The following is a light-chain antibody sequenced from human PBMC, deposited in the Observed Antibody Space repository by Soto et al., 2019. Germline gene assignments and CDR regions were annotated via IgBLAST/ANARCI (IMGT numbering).Light chain of an antibody. CDR3: QQYNNWPRT. CDR1: QSVGSN. Sequence: EIVMTQSPATLSVSPGERATLSCRASQSVGSNLAWYQQKPGQAPRLLIYGASTRATGMPARFSGSGSGTEFTLTINSLQSEDFAVYYCQQYNNWPRTFGQGTKVDIK. J-gene: IGKJ1*01. V-gene: IGKV3-15*01. CDR2: GAS.